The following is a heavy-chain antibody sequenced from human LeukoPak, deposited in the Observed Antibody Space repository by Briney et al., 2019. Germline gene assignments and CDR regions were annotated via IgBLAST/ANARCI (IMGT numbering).Heavy chain of an antibody. CDR1: GFTFSDYY. CDR3: ARDLVQQAYFDY. Sequence: PGGSLRLSCAASGFTFSDYYMSWIRQAPGKGLEWVSYISSSGSTIYYADSVKGRFTISSDNAKNSLYLQMNSLRAEDTAVYYCARDLVQQAYFDYWGQGTLVTVSS. CDR2: ISSSGSTI. V-gene: IGHV3-11*04. J-gene: IGHJ4*02. D-gene: IGHD6-13*01.